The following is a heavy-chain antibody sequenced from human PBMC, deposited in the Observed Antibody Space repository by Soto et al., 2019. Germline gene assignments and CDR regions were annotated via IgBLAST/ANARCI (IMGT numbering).Heavy chain of an antibody. CDR1: GGSISSSNW. D-gene: IGHD6-13*01. V-gene: IGHV4-4*02. CDR2: IYHSGST. CDR3: ARWGAAAAEGFDY. J-gene: IGHJ4*02. Sequence: SETLSLTCTVSGGSISSSNWWSWVRQPPGKGLEWIGEIYHSGSTNYNPSLKSRVTISVDKSKNQFSLKLSSVTAADTAVYYCARWGAAAAEGFDYWGQGTLVTVSS.